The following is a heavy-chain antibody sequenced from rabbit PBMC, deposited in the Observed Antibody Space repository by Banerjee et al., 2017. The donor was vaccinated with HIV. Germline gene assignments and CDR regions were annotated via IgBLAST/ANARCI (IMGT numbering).Heavy chain of an antibody. J-gene: IGHJ4*01. Sequence: QSLEESGGDLVKPGASLTLTCTASGFTLSSYYMSWVRQAPGKGLEWIGYIDPVFGTTYYASGVNGRFTISSHNAQNTLYLQLNSLTAADTATYFCPRRWHSTDLWGQGTLVTVS. V-gene: IGHV1S7*01. CDR2: IDPVFGTT. CDR1: GFTLSSYY. D-gene: IGHD7-1*01. CDR3: PRRWHSTDL.